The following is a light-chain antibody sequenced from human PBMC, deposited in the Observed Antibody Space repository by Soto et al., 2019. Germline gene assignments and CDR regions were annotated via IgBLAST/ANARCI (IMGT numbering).Light chain of an antibody. CDR3: QQYGSSRT. V-gene: IGKV3-20*01. CDR1: QSVSSSY. J-gene: IGKJ1*01. CDR2: GAS. Sequence: ESKLTQSPGTLYLSPEERATLSCRASQSVSSSYLAWYQQKPGQAPRLLIYGASSRATGIPDRFSGSGSGTDFTLTISRLEPEDFAVYYCQQYGSSRTFGQGTKVDIK.